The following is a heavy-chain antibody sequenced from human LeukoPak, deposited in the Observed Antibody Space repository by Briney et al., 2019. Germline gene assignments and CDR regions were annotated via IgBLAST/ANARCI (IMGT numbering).Heavy chain of an antibody. Sequence: PGGSMRLSCAASGFTFGDYAMHWVRQAPGKGLEWVSLISGEGGGKYYVDSVKGRFNISRYNSKTTLYLQMNSLRTDDTALYYCAKEPATRDGHGAWFDPWGHGTMVTVSS. CDR1: GFTFGDYA. D-gene: IGHD5-24*01. J-gene: IGHJ5*02. CDR3: AKEPATRDGHGAWFDP. CDR2: ISGEGGGK. V-gene: IGHV3-43*02.